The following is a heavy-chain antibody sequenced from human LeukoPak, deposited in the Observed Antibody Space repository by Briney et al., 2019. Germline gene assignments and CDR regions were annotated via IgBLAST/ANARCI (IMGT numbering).Heavy chain of an antibody. D-gene: IGHD2-15*01. V-gene: IGHV4-31*03. J-gene: IGHJ4*02. CDR3: AIRSGGSQVAFDY. Sequence: PSQTLSLTCTVSGGSISSGGYYWSWIRQHPGKGLEWIGYIYYSGSTYYNPSLKSRVTISVDTSKNQFSLKLSSVTAADTAVYYCAIRSGGSQVAFDYWGQGTLVTVSS. CDR2: IYYSGST. CDR1: GGSISSGGYY.